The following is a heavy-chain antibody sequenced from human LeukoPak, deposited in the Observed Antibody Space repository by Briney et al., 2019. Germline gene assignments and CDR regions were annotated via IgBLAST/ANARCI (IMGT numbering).Heavy chain of an antibody. D-gene: IGHD2-15*01. CDR2: IYYSGST. Sequence: SETLSLTCTVSGGSISSYYWSWIRQPPGKGLEWIGNIYYSGSTNYNPSLKSRVTISVDTSKNQFSLKLSSVTAADTAVYYCARDPSPRYCSGGGCYSFIPFEPWGQGTLVTVSS. J-gene: IGHJ5*02. V-gene: IGHV4-59*01. CDR1: GGSISSYY. CDR3: ARDPSPRYCSGGGCYSFIPFEP.